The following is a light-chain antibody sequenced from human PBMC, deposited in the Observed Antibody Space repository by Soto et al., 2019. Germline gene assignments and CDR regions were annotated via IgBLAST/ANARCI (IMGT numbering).Light chain of an antibody. J-gene: IGKJ2*01. CDR2: GAS. V-gene: IGKV3-20*01. CDR3: QRYGSSPQYT. Sequence: EVVLTQSPGTLSLSPGERATLSCTASQSVSSSYLAWYQQKPGQAPRLLIYGASSRATGISDRFSGSGSGTDFTLTISRLEPEDFAVYYCQRYGSSPQYTFGQGTKLEIK. CDR1: QSVSSSY.